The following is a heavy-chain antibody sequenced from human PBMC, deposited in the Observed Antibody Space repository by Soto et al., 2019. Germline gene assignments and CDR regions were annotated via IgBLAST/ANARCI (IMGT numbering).Heavy chain of an antibody. CDR3: ARDKPAAAHPPFDY. V-gene: IGHV3-48*02. CDR1: GFTFSSYS. J-gene: IGHJ4*02. CDR2: ISSSSSTI. D-gene: IGHD2-2*01. Sequence: GGSLRLSCAASGFTFSSYSMNWVRQAPGKGLEWVSYISSSSSTIYYADSVKGRFTISRDNAKSSLYLQMNSLRDEDTAVYYCARDKPAAAHPPFDYWGQGTLVTVSS.